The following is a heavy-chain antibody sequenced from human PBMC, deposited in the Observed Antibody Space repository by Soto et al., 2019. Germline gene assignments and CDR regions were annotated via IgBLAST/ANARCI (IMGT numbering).Heavy chain of an antibody. CDR2: IWYDGSNK. J-gene: IGHJ6*02. V-gene: IGHV3-33*01. D-gene: IGHD2-21*01. CDR1: GFTFSSYG. Sequence: PGVSLRLSCAASGFTFSSYGMHWVRQAPGKGLEWVAVIWYDGSNKYYADSVKGRFTISRDNSKNTLYLQMNSLRAEDTAVYYCARDRIFNGMDVWGQGTTVTVSS. CDR3: ARDRIFNGMDV.